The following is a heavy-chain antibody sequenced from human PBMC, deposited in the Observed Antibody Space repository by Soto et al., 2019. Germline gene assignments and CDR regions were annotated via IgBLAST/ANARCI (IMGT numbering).Heavy chain of an antibody. V-gene: IGHV3-33*01. CDR3: ARDQALHYGSWSGYPSWFDP. CDR1: GFNFSSFG. J-gene: IGHJ5*02. D-gene: IGHD3-3*01. Sequence: QVQLVESGGGVVQPGRSLRLSCAASGFNFSSFGLHWVRQAPGKGLEWVAIIWYDGSNKYYADSVRGLFTISRDNSKNTLYLQMNSLRDEDTAVYYCARDQALHYGSWSGYPSWFDPWGQGTLVTVSS. CDR2: IWYDGSNK.